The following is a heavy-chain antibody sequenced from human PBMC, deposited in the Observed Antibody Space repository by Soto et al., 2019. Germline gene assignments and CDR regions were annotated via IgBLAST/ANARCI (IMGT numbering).Heavy chain of an antibody. CDR3: ARVNSATGSMHFDH. Sequence: GGSLRLSCAASGFTFRSYAMSWVRQAPGKGLEWVATITGTGTSTYFADSVKGRFTISRDNAKKSVSLQMSSLRAEDTALYYCARVNSATGSMHFDHWGQGTLVTVSS. J-gene: IGHJ4*02. V-gene: IGHV3-23*01. CDR1: GFTFRSYA. CDR2: ITGTGTST. D-gene: IGHD3-9*01.